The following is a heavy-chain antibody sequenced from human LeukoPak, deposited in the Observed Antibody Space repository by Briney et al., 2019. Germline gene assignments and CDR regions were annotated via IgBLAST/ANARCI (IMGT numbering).Heavy chain of an antibody. CDR3: ASDGYNHDDAFDI. Sequence: GESLKISCKGSGYSFTSYWIGWVRQMPGKGLEWMGIIYPGDSDTRYCPSFQGQVTISADKSISTAYLQWSSLKASDTAMYYCASDGYNHDDAFDIWGQGTMVTVSS. CDR1: GYSFTSYW. D-gene: IGHD5-24*01. V-gene: IGHV5-51*01. J-gene: IGHJ3*02. CDR2: IYPGDSDT.